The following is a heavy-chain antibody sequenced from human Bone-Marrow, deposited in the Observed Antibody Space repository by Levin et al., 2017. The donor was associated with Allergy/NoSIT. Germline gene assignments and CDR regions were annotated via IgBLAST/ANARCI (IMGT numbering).Heavy chain of an antibody. CDR1: GFSSTSYW. CDR3: ARRGPVYGDNPRALSWFDP. V-gene: IGHV5-51*01. CDR2: IYLRDSDT. J-gene: IGHJ5*02. D-gene: IGHD4-23*01. Sequence: GESLKISCKGSGFSSTSYWIAWVRQMPGKGLEWMGIIYLRDSDTRYSPSFQDQVTISADKSIGTAYLQWSSLKASDTAIYYCARRGPVYGDNPRALSWFDPWGQGTLVTVSS.